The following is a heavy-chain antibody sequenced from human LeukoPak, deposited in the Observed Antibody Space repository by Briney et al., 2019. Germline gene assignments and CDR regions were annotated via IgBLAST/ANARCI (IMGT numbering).Heavy chain of an antibody. V-gene: IGHV3-53*01. CDR1: GFTVSRNY. J-gene: IGHJ6*04. Sequence: PGGSLRLSCAASGFTVSRNYMSWVRQAPGKGLEWVSVIFSGGTTYYADSVKGRFTISRDNSNNTVYLQMNSLRAEDTAVYYCAREGNYYEMDVWGEGTTVTVSS. CDR3: AREGNYYEMDV. CDR2: IFSGGTT.